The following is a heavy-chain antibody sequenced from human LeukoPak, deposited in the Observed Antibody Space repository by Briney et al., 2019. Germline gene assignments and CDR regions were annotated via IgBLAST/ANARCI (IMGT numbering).Heavy chain of an antibody. Sequence: ASVKVSCKASGYTFTSYGISWVRQAPGQGLEWMGWISAYNGNTNYAQKLQGRVTMTTDTSTSTAYMELRSLRSDDTAVYYCARGTPRIDDFWSGDDAFDIWGQGTMVTVSS. J-gene: IGHJ3*02. CDR1: GYTFTSYG. V-gene: IGHV1-18*01. CDR2: ISAYNGNT. D-gene: IGHD3-3*01. CDR3: ARGTPRIDDFWSGDDAFDI.